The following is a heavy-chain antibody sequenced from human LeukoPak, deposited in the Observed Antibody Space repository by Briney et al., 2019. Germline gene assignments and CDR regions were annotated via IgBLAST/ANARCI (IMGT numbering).Heavy chain of an antibody. V-gene: IGHV3-9*01. J-gene: IGHJ6*04. D-gene: IGHD3-10*02. CDR1: GFTFDDYA. CDR3: AELGITMIGGV. CDR2: ISWNSGSI. Sequence: HPGRSLRLSCAASGFTFDDYAMHWVRRAPGNGLEWVSGISWNSGSIGYADSVKGRFTISRDNAKNSLYLQMNSLRAEDTAVYYCAELGITMIGGVWGKGTTVTISS.